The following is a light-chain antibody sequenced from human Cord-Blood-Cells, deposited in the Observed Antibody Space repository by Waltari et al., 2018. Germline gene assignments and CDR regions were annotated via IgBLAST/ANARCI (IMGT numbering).Light chain of an antibody. V-gene: IGLV2-14*01. CDR3: SSYTISSRQVV. J-gene: IGLJ2*01. CDR2: DVR. CDR1: SSDVGGYKY. Sequence: QYALTQPASASGSPGQSITIPCTGTSSDVGGYKYVSWYQQHQGKAPKLLIYDVRNRPSWVSNRFSGSKTGNTASLTISGLQAEDEAYYYCSSYTISSRQVVFGGGTKLTVL.